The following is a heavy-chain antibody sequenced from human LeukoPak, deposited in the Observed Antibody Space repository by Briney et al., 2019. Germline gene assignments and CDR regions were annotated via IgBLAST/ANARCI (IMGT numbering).Heavy chain of an antibody. D-gene: IGHD2-2*01. Sequence: SETLSVTCTVSGGSISRGGNYWSWIRQHPGKGLEWIRYIYSCVSTCFNPSIKSRVTISVDTSKNQSTTKLSSVTTAGTAVNYCARFGPRSSYFPNWFDTWGQGTLVTVSS. V-gene: IGHV4-31*03. CDR2: IYSCVST. CDR3: ARFGPRSSYFPNWFDT. J-gene: IGHJ5*02. CDR1: GGSISRGGNY.